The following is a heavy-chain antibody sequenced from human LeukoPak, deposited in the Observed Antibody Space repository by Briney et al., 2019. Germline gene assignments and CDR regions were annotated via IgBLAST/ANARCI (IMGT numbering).Heavy chain of an antibody. Sequence: ASVKVSCKASGYTFTSYGISWVRQAPGQGLEWMGWISAYNGNTNYAQKLQGRVTMTTDASTSTAYMELRSLRSDDTAVYYCARSSYDSSGYYSSFDYWGQGTLVTVSS. CDR3: ARSSYDSSGYYSSFDY. D-gene: IGHD3-22*01. CDR2: ISAYNGNT. CDR1: GYTFTSYG. J-gene: IGHJ4*02. V-gene: IGHV1-18*01.